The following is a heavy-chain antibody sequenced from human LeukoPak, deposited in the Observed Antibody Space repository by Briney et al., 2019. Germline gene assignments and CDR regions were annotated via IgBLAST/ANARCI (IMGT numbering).Heavy chain of an antibody. CDR2: IYYSGRT. CDR3: ARPRYYDGSVYLG. D-gene: IGHD3-22*01. V-gene: IGHV4-39*01. CDR1: GDSISRSDSY. J-gene: IGHJ1*01. Sequence: TASETLSLTCSVSGDSISRSDSYSDWIRQPPGKGLERIGTIYYSGRTYYSPSLNSRVTMSVDTSSNQFSLKRRPVTAADTAVYFCARPRYYDGSVYLGWGECTLLSVSS.